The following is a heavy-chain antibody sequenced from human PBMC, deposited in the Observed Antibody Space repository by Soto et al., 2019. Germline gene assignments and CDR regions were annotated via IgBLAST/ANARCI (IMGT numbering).Heavy chain of an antibody. D-gene: IGHD5-12*01. CDR3: ARVQRRWLISDN. CDR1: GASISNSSSY. CDR2: IYYGGTS. J-gene: IGHJ4*02. V-gene: IGHV4-39*02. Sequence: QLQLQESGPGLVKPSETLSLTCTVSGASISNSSSYWGWVRQPPGKGLEWIGHIYYGGTSYSNPSLKGRVSLSVETSKNHLSLKLNAVTAADTSVYFCARVQRRWLISDNWGQVTLVTVSS.